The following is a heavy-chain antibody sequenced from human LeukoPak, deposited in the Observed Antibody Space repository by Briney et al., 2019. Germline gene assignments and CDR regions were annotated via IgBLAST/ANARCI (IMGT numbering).Heavy chain of an antibody. J-gene: IGHJ4*02. D-gene: IGHD1-26*01. V-gene: IGHV3-23*01. CDR3: AKGPQWELPHFDY. CDR1: GFTFSSYA. Sequence: GGSLRLSCAASGFTFSSYAMSWVRQAPGKGLEWVSAISGSGGSTYYADSVKGRFTISRDNSKNTVYLQMNSLRAEDTAIYYCAKGPQWELPHFDYWGQGTLVTVSS. CDR2: ISGSGGST.